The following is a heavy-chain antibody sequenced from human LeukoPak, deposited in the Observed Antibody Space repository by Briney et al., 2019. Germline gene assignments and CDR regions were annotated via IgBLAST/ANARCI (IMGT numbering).Heavy chain of an antibody. CDR2: INPNSGGT. Sequence: GASVKVSCKASGYTFTGYYMHWVRQAPGQGLEWMGWINPNSGGTNYAQKFQGRVTMTRDTSISTAYMELSRLRSDDTAAYYCARADIVVVPAAMTNWGQGTLVTVSS. J-gene: IGHJ4*02. CDR1: GYTFTGYY. D-gene: IGHD2-2*01. V-gene: IGHV1-2*02. CDR3: ARADIVVVPAAMTN.